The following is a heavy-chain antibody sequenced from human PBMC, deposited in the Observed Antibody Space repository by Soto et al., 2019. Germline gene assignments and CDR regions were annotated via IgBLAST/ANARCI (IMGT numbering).Heavy chain of an antibody. CDR3: AHTLYSNVYRYFDY. V-gene: IGHV2-5*01. D-gene: IGHD5-18*01. CDR1: GFSLSTSGVG. CDR2: FYWIDDK. J-gene: IGHJ4*02. Sequence: SGPTLVNPTQTLTLTCTFSGFSLSTSGVGVGWIRQPPGKALEWLAFFYWIDDKRYSPSLKRRFPFPKDTSKNQLFLTLTNLALLDTATYYCAHTLYSNVYRYFDYWAREPWSPSPQ.